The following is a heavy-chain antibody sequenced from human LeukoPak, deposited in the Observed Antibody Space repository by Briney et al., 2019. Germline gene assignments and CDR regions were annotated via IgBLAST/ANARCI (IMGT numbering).Heavy chain of an antibody. Sequence: GGSLRLSCAASGFTFSSYEMNWVRQAPGKGLERVSYISSSGSTIYYADSVKGRFTISRDNAKNSLYLQMNSLRPEDTAVYYCARHGRDSFYTTFDYWGQGTLVTVSS. CDR3: ARHGRDSFYTTFDY. CDR2: ISSSGSTI. CDR1: GFTFSSYE. D-gene: IGHD3-22*01. J-gene: IGHJ4*02. V-gene: IGHV3-48*03.